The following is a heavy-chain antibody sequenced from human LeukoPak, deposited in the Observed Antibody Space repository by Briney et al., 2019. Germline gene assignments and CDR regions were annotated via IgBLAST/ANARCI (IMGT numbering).Heavy chain of an antibody. CDR3: AKDLTMVVVVTLPDF. Sequence: GRSLRLSCAASGFSFNSYGMHWVRQAPGKGLEWVAVVPFDGSNKYYADSVKGRFTISRDNSKNTLYLQMNSLRAEDTAVYSCAKDLTMVVVVTLPDFWGQGTLVTVSS. CDR2: VPFDGSNK. CDR1: GFSFNSYG. V-gene: IGHV3-30*18. D-gene: IGHD3-22*01. J-gene: IGHJ4*02.